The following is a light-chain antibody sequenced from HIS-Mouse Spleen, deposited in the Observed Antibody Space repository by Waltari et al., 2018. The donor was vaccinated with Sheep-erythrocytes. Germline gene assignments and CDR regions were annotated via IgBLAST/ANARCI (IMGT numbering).Light chain of an antibody. CDR3: YSTDSSGNHVV. CDR2: EDS. V-gene: IGLV3-10*01. J-gene: IGLJ2*01. Sequence: SYELTPPPSVSVSPGPTASITCPGDAFPKKYAYWYQQKSGQAPVLGIYEDSKRPPGIPERFSGSSSGTMATLTISGAQVEDEADYYCYSTDSSGNHVVFGGGTKLTVL. CDR1: AFPKKY.